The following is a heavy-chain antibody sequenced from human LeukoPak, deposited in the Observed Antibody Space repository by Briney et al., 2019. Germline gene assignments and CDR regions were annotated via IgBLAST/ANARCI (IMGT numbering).Heavy chain of an antibody. CDR2: IFHTGYT. D-gene: IGHD3-10*01. Sequence: PSETLSLTCTVSGYSISSAYYWGWLRQPPGKGLEWIGSIFHTGYTYYNPSLKSRVTISLDTSKNQFSLKVTSVTAAATAVYYFARDPPTGRGRNFYNYRDGWGKGATVTASS. CDR3: ARDPPTGRGRNFYNYRDG. V-gene: IGHV4-38-2*02. J-gene: IGHJ6*03. CDR1: GYSISSAYY.